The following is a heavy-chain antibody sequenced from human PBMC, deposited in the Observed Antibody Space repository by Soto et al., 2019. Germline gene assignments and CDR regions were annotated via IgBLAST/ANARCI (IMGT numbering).Heavy chain of an antibody. Sequence: GGSLRLSCAASGFTFSSYSMNWVRQAPGKGLEWVSYISSSSSTIYYADSVKGRFTISRDNAKNSLYLQMNSLRDEDTAVYYCAHLRAFEYVEPYYYYYYGMDVWGQGTRVTVSS. J-gene: IGHJ6*02. V-gene: IGHV3-48*02. CDR2: ISSSSSTI. CDR1: GFTFSSYS. D-gene: IGHD3-16*01. CDR3: AHLRAFEYVEPYYYYYYGMDV.